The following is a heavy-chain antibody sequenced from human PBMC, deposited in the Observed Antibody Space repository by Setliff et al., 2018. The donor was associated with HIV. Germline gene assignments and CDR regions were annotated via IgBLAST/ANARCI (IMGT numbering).Heavy chain of an antibody. J-gene: IGHJ5*01. CDR2: IYPGDSDT. CDR1: GYTFTNYW. Sequence: GESLKISCRGSGYTFTNYWIGWVRQMPGRGLEWMGIIYPGDSDTRYSPSFEGQVTMSADKSINTAYRQWNSLKASDTAMYYCARQPTDTSGYNNWFDSWGQGTLVTVSS. V-gene: IGHV5-51*01. CDR3: ARQPTDTSGYNNWFDS. D-gene: IGHD3-3*01.